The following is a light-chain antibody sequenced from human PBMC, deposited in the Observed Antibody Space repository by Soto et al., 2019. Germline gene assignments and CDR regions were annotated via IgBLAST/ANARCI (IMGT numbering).Light chain of an antibody. CDR2: EVS. J-gene: IGLJ1*01. Sequence: QSALTQPPSASGSLGHSVTISCTGTSTDIGIYNFVSWYQQHPDKAPKLIIYEVSKRPSGVPDRFSGSKSGNTASLTVSGLQPEDEADYYCSSYAAGTDPFVFGTGTQLTVL. CDR1: STDIGIYNF. V-gene: IGLV2-8*01. CDR3: SSYAAGTDPFV.